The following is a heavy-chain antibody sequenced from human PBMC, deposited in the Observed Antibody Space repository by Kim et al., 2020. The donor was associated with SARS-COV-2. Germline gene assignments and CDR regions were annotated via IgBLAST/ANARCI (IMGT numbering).Heavy chain of an antibody. J-gene: IGHJ1*01. V-gene: IGHV3-30-3*01. D-gene: IGHD3-16*01. CDR1: GLRFDSSA. CDR3: ARGNYYELESLLEY. CDR2: ISFDGGNK. Sequence: GGSLRLSCAASGLRFDSSAMNWVRQAPGKGLEWVADISFDGGNKEYADYVKGRFTISRDNSKSTMELQMNSMRVEEKAVDYCARGNYYELESLLEY.